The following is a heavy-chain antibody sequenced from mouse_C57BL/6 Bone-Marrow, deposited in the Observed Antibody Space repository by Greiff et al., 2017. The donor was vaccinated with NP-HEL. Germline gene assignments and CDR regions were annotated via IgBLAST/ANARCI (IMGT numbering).Heavy chain of an antibody. D-gene: IGHD1-1*01. CDR3: ARSYYYGPFAY. CDR1: GYSFTSYY. V-gene: IGHV1-66*01. CDR2: IYPGSGNT. Sequence: VQLQQSGPELVKPGASVKISCKASGYSFTSYYIHWVKQRPGQGLEWIGWIYPGSGNTKYNEKFKGKATLTADTSSSTAYMQLSSLTSEDSAVYDCARSYYYGPFAYWGQGTLVTVSA. J-gene: IGHJ3*01.